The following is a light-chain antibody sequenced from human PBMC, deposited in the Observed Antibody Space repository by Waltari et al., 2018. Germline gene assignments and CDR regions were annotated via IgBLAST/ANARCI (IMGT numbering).Light chain of an antibody. CDR1: SGSIGRSY. Sequence: NFILTQTHSVSESPGKTVTISCTRSSGSIGRSYVHCYQQRPGSAPTPVIYEDYQRPSGVPERFSGSIDSSSNSAYVTISGLKPEDEADYYCQSYDNDNVVFGGGTRLTVL. V-gene: IGLV6-57*03. CDR2: EDY. CDR3: QSYDNDNVV. J-gene: IGLJ3*02.